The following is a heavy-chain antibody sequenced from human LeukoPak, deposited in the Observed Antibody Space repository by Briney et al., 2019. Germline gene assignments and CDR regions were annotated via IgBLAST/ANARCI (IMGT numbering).Heavy chain of an antibody. Sequence: SETLSLTCTTSGVSISRFYWSWVRQPPGKGLEWIGNIYSGVPTYFNPSLKSRVVISVDTSKNQFSLNLTSVTAADTAMYYCVQTTGWPGFDYWGQRILVTLSS. CDR2: IYSGVPT. CDR1: GVSISRFY. D-gene: IGHD1-1*01. J-gene: IGHJ4*02. V-gene: IGHV4-4*09. CDR3: VQTTGWPGFDY.